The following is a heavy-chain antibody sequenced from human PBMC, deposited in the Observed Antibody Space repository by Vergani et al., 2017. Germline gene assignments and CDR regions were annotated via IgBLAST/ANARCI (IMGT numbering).Heavy chain of an antibody. CDR2: IRSKAYGGTT. D-gene: IGHD1-26*01. CDR3: ARGGLGGSYGADY. CDR1: GFTFSSYA. J-gene: IGHJ4*02. V-gene: IGHV3-49*03. Sequence: VQLVESGGGVVQPGRSLRLSCAASGFTFSSYAMHWFRQAPGKGLEWVGFIRSKAYGGTTEYAASVKGRFTISRDDSKSIAYLQMNSLKTEDTAVYYCARGGLGGSYGADYWGQGTLVTVSS.